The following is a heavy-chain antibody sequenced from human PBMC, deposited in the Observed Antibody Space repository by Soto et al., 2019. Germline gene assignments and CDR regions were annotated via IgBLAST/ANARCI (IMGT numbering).Heavy chain of an antibody. CDR2: ISAYNGNT. D-gene: IGHD6-19*01. CDR3: AGEGYSSGWSLVDY. J-gene: IGHJ4*02. CDR1: GYTFTSYG. V-gene: IGHV1-18*01. Sequence: GASVKVSCKASGYTFTSYGISWVRQAPGQGLEWMGWISAYNGNTNYAQKLQGRVTMTTDTSTSTAYMELRSLRSDDTAVYYCAGEGYSSGWSLVDYWGQGTLVTVSS.